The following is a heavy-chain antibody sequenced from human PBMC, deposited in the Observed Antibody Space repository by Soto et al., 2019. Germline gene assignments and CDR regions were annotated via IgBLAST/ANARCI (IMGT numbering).Heavy chain of an antibody. D-gene: IGHD3-10*01. CDR1: GGSISSSSYY. V-gene: IGHV4-39*01. CDR2: IYYSGST. J-gene: IGHJ6*02. CDR3: ARSITMVRGVISRAAAGTFYGMDV. Sequence: PSETLSLTCTFSGGSISSSSYYWGWIRQPPGKGLEWIGSIYYSGSTYYNPSLKSRVTISVDTSKNQFSLKLSSVTAADTAVYYCARSITMVRGVISRAAAGTFYGMDVWGQGTTVTVSS.